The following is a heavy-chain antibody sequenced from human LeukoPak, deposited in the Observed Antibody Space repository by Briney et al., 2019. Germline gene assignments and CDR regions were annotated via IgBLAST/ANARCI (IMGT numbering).Heavy chain of an antibody. J-gene: IGHJ4*02. CDR2: IYYSGST. Sequence: PSETLSLTCTVSGDSINSYYRSWIRQPPGKGLEWIGYIYYSGSTKYNPSIKSRVTISVDTSKNQFSLKLSSVTAADTAVYYCARSLRGYRFATDYWGQGTLVTVSS. D-gene: IGHD5-18*01. CDR3: ARSLRGYRFATDY. V-gene: IGHV4-59*08. CDR1: GDSINSYY.